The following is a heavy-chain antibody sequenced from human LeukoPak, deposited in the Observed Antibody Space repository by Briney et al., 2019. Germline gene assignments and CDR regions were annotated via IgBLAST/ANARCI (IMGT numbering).Heavy chain of an antibody. J-gene: IGHJ4*02. D-gene: IGHD5-12*01. Sequence: NASETLSLTCTVSGVSISSTSYYWGWIRQPPGKGLEWIGSIYYSGSTNYNPSLKSRVTISVDTSKNQFSLKLSSVTAADTAMYYCARVSGYDWESFYDYWGQGSLVTVSS. CDR3: ARVSGYDWESFYDY. CDR1: GVSISSTSYY. V-gene: IGHV4-39*07. CDR2: IYYSGST.